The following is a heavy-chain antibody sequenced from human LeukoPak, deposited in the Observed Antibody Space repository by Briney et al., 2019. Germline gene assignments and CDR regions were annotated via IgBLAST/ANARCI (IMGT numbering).Heavy chain of an antibody. V-gene: IGHV1-69*13. CDR1: GGTFSSYA. CDR3: ATDHSYLYYFDY. Sequence: SVKVSCKASGGTFSSYAISWVRQAPGQGLEWMGGIIPIFGTANYAQKFQGRVTITADESTSTAYMELSSLRSEDTAVYYCATDHSYLYYFDYWGQGTLVTVSS. CDR2: IIPIFGTA. D-gene: IGHD3-16*02. J-gene: IGHJ4*02.